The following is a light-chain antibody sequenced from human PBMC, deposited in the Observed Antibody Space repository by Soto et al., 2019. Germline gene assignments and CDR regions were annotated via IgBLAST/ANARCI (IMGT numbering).Light chain of an antibody. J-gene: IGKJ1*01. CDR1: QSVSNIY. CDR2: GTS. CDR3: QQFGRSPRT. V-gene: IGKV3-20*01. Sequence: EIVLTQSPGTLSLSPGEGATLSCRASQSVSNIYLAWYQQKPGQAPRLLMYGTSNRATGIPDRFIGSGSGTDFTLTISNLEPEDFAVTYCQQFGRSPRTFGQGTKVEIK.